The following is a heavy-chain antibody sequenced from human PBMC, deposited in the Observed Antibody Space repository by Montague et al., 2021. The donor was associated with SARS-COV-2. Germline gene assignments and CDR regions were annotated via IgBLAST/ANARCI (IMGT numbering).Heavy chain of an antibody. D-gene: IGHD2-2*01. CDR2: IHHGGST. J-gene: IGHJ6*03. V-gene: IGHV4-34*01. Sequence: SETLSLTCAVHGGSFSTYSWNWIRQPPGKGLEWIGEIHHGGSTNYNPSLKSRVTISAATSKNQFSLKLTSVAAADTAVYYCARLGDGVVPAPILGVGPYYTYYSMDVWGKGTTVTVSS. CDR3: ARLGDGVVPAPILGVGPYYTYYSMDV. CDR1: GGSFSTYS.